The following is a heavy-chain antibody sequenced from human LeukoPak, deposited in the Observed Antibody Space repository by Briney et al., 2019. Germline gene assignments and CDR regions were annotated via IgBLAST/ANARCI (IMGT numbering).Heavy chain of an antibody. J-gene: IGHJ4*02. CDR2: VSHDGIQT. CDR1: GFTFSNYA. CDR3: ARGNYGSGSSSDY. V-gene: IGHV3-30-3*01. D-gene: IGHD3-10*01. Sequence: GGSLRLSCAASGFTFSNYAMHWVRQGLVKGLESMAVVSHDGIQTYYADSVKGRFTISRDNSKSTLFLQMNSLRAEDTAVYYCARGNYGSGSSSDYWGQGTLVTVSS.